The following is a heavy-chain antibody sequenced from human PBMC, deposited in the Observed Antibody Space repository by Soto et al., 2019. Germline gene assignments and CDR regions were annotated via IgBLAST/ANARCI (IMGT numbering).Heavy chain of an antibody. J-gene: IGHJ5*02. Sequence: PSETLSLTCTVSGGPLSSYYWSWIRQPPGKGLEWIGYIYYSGSTNYNPSLKSRVTISVDTSKNQFSLKLSSVTAADTAVYYCARGILDIAAAGTGWFDPWGQGTLVTVSS. CDR3: ARGILDIAAAGTGWFDP. CDR2: IYYSGST. V-gene: IGHV4-59*01. D-gene: IGHD6-13*01. CDR1: GGPLSSYY.